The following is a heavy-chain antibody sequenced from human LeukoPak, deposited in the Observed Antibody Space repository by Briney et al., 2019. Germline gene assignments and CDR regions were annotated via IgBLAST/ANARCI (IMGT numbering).Heavy chain of an antibody. CDR3: AKVEEYSGSYSGH. J-gene: IGHJ4*02. Sequence: GGSLRLSCAASGFTFSSYAMSWVRQAPGKGLEWVSAISSSGGSTYYADSVKGRLTISRDNSKNTLYLQMNSVRAEDTAVYYCAKVEEYSGSYSGHWGQGTLVTVSS. D-gene: IGHD1-26*01. V-gene: IGHV3-23*01. CDR2: ISSSGGST. CDR1: GFTFSSYA.